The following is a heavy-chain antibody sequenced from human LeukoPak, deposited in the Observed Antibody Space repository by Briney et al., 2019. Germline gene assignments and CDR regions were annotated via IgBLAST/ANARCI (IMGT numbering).Heavy chain of an antibody. CDR3: ARHGHHGDHDY. CDR2: IHYTGST. CDR1: GGSIRSTYYL. V-gene: IGHV4-39*01. D-gene: IGHD2-21*02. J-gene: IGHJ4*02. Sequence: PSETLSPTCTVSGGSIRSTYYLWGWIRQPPGKGLEWIGSIHYTGSTNYNPSLKSRVTISVDTSKNQFSLNLTSVTAADTAVYYCARHGHHGDHDYWGQGTLVTVSS.